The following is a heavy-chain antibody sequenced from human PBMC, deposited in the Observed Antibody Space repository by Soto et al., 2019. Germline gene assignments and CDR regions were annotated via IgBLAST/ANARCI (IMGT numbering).Heavy chain of an antibody. V-gene: IGHV1-18*01. J-gene: IGHJ4*02. Sequence: GASVKVSCKASGYTFTSYGISWVRQAPGQGLEWMGWISAYNGNTNDAQKLQGRVTMTTDTSTSTAYMELRSLRSDDTAVYYCARVAPLNYYDSSGYYPYWGQGTLVTVSS. CDR3: ARVAPLNYYDSSGYYPY. CDR2: ISAYNGNT. CDR1: GYTFTSYG. D-gene: IGHD3-22*01.